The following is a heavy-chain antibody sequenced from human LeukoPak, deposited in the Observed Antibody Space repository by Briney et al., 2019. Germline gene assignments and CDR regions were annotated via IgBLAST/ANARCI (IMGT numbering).Heavy chain of an antibody. CDR1: GGSISSYY. V-gene: IGHV4-59*01. CDR3: ASLYSSSWLHGMDV. D-gene: IGHD6-13*01. CDR2: IYYSGST. J-gene: IGHJ6*02. Sequence: PSETLSLTCTVSGGSISSYYWSWIRQPPGKGLEWIRYIYYSGSTNYNPSLKSRVTISVDTSKNQFSLKRSSVTAADTAVYYCASLYSSSWLHGMDVWGQGTTVTVSS.